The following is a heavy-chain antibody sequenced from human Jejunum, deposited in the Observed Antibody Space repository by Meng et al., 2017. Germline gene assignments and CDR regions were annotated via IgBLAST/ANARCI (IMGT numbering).Heavy chain of an antibody. Sequence: QVKLQRWAPGRLKPSEPLSLTCAFYGPSIGGYFWSWIRQTPGKEPEWIGEVNRKGTTNYNPSLEGRVSISVDTSKNQFSLTLNSVTAADTAVYYCARPLGYNGVNLGFFQHWGQGTLVTVSS. V-gene: IGHV4-34*01. CDR3: ARPLGYNGVNLGFFQH. CDR2: VNRKGTT. D-gene: IGHD5-12*01. CDR1: GPSIGGYF. J-gene: IGHJ1*01.